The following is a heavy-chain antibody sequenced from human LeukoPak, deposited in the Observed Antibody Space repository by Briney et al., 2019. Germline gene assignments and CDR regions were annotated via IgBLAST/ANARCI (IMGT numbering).Heavy chain of an antibody. CDR1: GYTLTSYY. J-gene: IGHJ3*02. D-gene: IGHD3-3*02. V-gene: IGHV1-46*01. Sequence: ASVKVSCKASGYTLTSYYIHWVRQAPGQGLEWMGIIDPSGVTTNYAQNFQGRVTMTRDTSTSTVYMELSSLRSEDTAVYYCATPNSIDAFDIWGQGTLVTVSS. CDR2: IDPSGVTT. CDR3: ATPNSIDAFDI.